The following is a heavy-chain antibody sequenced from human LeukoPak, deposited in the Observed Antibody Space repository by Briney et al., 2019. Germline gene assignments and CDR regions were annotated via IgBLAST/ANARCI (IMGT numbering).Heavy chain of an antibody. CDR2: IYYSGST. D-gene: IGHD3-22*01. CDR3: GRGYDSSGVDY. CDR1: GGSISSSSYY. V-gene: IGHV4-39*07. Sequence: SETLSLTYTVSGGSISSSSYYWGWIRQPPGKGLVWIGSIYYSGSTYYNPSLKSRVTISADTSKNQFSLKLSSVTAADTAVYYCGRGYDSSGVDYWGQGTLVTVSS. J-gene: IGHJ4*02.